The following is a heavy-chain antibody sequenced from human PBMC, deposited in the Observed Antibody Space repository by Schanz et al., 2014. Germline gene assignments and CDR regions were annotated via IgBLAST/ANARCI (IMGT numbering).Heavy chain of an antibody. CDR1: GFAFSSYG. CDR3: AKYRGYYRVSGSYRDLEY. J-gene: IGHJ4*02. Sequence: EVQLLESGGGLVQPGGSLRLSCLASGFAFSSYGMNWLRQAPGKGLEWVSVIGVDGTTTYYADSVKGRFTISRDNSKNTLYLQMNSLRPEDTAVYYCAKYRGYYRVSGSYRDLEYWGQGTLVTVSS. D-gene: IGHD3-10*01. V-gene: IGHV3-23*01. CDR2: IGVDGTTT.